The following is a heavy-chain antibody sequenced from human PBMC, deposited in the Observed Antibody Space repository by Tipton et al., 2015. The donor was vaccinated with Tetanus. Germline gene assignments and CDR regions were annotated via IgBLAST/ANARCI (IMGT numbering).Heavy chain of an antibody. CDR1: GASISSNTYH. CDR3: AGVTAQRTELYFDH. Sequence: TLSLTCTVSGASISSNTYHWGWIRQPPGKGLEWIASVSYSGSTYYNPSLKGRVTISGDTSNNHFSLKLSSVTAADTAVYFCAGVTAQRTELYFDHWGQGTLVTVSS. J-gene: IGHJ4*02. V-gene: IGHV4-39*02. CDR2: VSYSGST. D-gene: IGHD6-13*01.